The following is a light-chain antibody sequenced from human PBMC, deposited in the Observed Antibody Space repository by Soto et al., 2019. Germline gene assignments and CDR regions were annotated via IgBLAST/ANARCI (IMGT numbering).Light chain of an antibody. V-gene: IGLV2-14*03. CDR2: DVN. J-gene: IGLJ1*01. CDR1: SSDVGTYDY. CDR3: SSYRSSDTYV. Sequence: QSALTQPVSVSGSPGQSITISCTGTSSDVGTYDYVSWYQQYPGKAPKLMIYDVNNRPSGVSNRFSGSKSANTASLTISGLQSEDEADYYCSSYRSSDTYVFGTGTKLTVL.